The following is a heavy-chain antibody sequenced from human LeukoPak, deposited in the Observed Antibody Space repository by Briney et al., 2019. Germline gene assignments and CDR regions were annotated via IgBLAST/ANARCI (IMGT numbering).Heavy chain of an antibody. CDR3: ARGIDPYYFDY. J-gene: IGHJ4*02. V-gene: IGHV4-59*01. D-gene: IGHD2-21*01. CDR2: IYYSGST. Sequence: SETLSLTCTVSGGSISSYYWSWIRQPPGKGLEWIGYIYYSGSTNYNPSLKSRVTISVDTSKNQFSLKLSPVTAADTAVYYCARGIDPYYFDYWGQGTLVTVSS. CDR1: GGSISSYY.